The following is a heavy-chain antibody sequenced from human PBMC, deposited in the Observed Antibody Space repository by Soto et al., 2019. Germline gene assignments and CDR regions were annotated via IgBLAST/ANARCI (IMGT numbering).Heavy chain of an antibody. CDR1: GFTFSGSA. CDR2: IRSKANSYAT. J-gene: IGHJ6*02. V-gene: IGHV3-73*01. CDR3: TRHYDFWSGYYNGGYYYYGMDV. D-gene: IGHD3-3*01. Sequence: GGSLRLSCAASGFTFSGSAMHWVRQASGKGLEWVGRIRSKANSYATAYAASVKGRFTISRDDSKNTAYLQMNSLKTEDTAVYYCTRHYDFWSGYYNGGYYYYGMDVWGQGTTVTVS.